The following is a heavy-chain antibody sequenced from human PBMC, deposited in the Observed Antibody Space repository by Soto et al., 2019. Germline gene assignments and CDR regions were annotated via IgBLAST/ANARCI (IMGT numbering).Heavy chain of an antibody. CDR1: GFPFSHYG. Sequence: GGSLRLSCAASGFPFSHYGMHWVRQAPGKGLEWVAVIWYDGSNEYYGDSVKGRFTISRDNSKKTLYLQMNSLRDEDTAVYYCASDRVTWRGVIIPPSESWGPGTLVTVSS. J-gene: IGHJ5*02. V-gene: IGHV3-33*01. CDR3: ASDRVTWRGVIIPPSES. CDR2: IWYDGSNE. D-gene: IGHD3-10*01.